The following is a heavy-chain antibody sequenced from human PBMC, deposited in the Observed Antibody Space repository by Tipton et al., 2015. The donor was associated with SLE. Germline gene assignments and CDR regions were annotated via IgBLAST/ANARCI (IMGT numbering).Heavy chain of an antibody. CDR1: GGSLNNHF. CDR3: ARDGGGSPDWFDP. Sequence: TLSLTCTVSGGSLNNHFCSWIRQSAGKGLEWMGRVSPSGGTNYNPSLKSRVTMSVDTSQNQFSLKVNSVTAADTAVYYCARDGGGSPDWFDPWGQGTLVTVSS. CDR2: VSPSGGT. V-gene: IGHV4-4*07. D-gene: IGHD2-15*01. J-gene: IGHJ5*02.